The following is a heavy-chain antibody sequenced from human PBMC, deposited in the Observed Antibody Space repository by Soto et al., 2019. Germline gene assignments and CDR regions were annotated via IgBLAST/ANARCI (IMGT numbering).Heavy chain of an antibody. CDR2: IYYSGST. J-gene: IGHJ5*02. Sequence: QLQLQESGPGLVKPSETLSLTCTVSGGSISSSSYYWGWIRQPPGKGLEWIGSIYYSGSTYYNPSLKSRVTISVDTSKNQFSLKLSSVTAADTAVYYCARLFGYSGMFDPWGQGTLVTVSS. CDR1: GGSISSSSYY. V-gene: IGHV4-39*01. CDR3: ARLFGYSGMFDP. D-gene: IGHD5-12*01.